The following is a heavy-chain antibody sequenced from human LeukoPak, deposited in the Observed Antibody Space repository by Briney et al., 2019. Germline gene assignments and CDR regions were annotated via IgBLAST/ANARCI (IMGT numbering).Heavy chain of an antibody. V-gene: IGHV1-8*03. CDR1: GYTFTSYD. Sequence: ASVKVSCKASGYTFTSYDINWVRQATGQGLEWMGWMNPNSGNTGYAQKFQGRVTITRNISISTAYMELSSLRSEDTAVYYCARGSLAWELLDWGQGTLVTVSS. D-gene: IGHD1-26*01. J-gene: IGHJ4*02. CDR3: ARGSLAWELLD. CDR2: MNPNSGNT.